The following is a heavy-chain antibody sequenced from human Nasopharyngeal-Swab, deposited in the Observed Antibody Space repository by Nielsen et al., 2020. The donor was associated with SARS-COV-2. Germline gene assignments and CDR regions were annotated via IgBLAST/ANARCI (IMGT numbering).Heavy chain of an antibody. J-gene: IGHJ4*02. CDR3: ASLSGGPMIPYFDY. V-gene: IGHV1-69*13. CDR2: IIPIFGTA. Sequence: SVKVPCKASGGTFSSYAISWVRQAPGQGLEWMGGIIPIFGTANYAQKFQGRVTITADESTSTAYMELSSLRSEDTAVYYCASLSGGPMIPYFDYWGQGTLVTVSS. D-gene: IGHD3-22*01. CDR1: GGTFSSYA.